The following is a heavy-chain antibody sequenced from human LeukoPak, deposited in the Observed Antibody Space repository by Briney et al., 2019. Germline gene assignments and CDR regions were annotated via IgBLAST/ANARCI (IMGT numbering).Heavy chain of an antibody. CDR3: ARSSWFGVFDP. CDR1: GGSFSGYY. Sequence: SETLSLTCAVYGGSFSGYYWSWIRQPPGKGLEWIGEINHSGSTNYHPSLKSRVTISVDTSKNQFSLKLSSVTAADTAVYYCARSSWFGVFDPWGQGTLVTVSS. J-gene: IGHJ5*02. D-gene: IGHD3-10*01. V-gene: IGHV4-34*01. CDR2: INHSGST.